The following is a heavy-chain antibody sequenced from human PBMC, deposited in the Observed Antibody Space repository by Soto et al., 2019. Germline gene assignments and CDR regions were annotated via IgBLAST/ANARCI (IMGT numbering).Heavy chain of an antibody. CDR2: IKSKIDGGTT. Sequence: PGGSLRLSCADSGFTFRNAWMSWVRQAPGKGLEWVGRIKSKIDGGTTDYAAPVKGRFTISRDDSKNTLYLQMNSLKTEDTAVYYCTTGARSPFSGYPFDYWGQGTLVTVSS. CDR1: GFTFRNAW. CDR3: TTGARSPFSGYPFDY. D-gene: IGHD5-12*01. J-gene: IGHJ4*02. V-gene: IGHV3-15*01.